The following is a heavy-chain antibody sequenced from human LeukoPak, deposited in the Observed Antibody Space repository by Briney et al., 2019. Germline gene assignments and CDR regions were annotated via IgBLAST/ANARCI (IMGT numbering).Heavy chain of an antibody. CDR3: ARDLTYYYDSSGRMGDAFDI. Sequence: GASVKVSCKASGGTFSSYAISWVRQAPGQGLEWMGGIIPIFGAANYAQKFQGRVTITADESTSTAYMELSSLRSEDTAVYYCARDLTYYYDSSGRMGDAFDIWGQGTMVTVSS. V-gene: IGHV1-69*13. D-gene: IGHD3-22*01. J-gene: IGHJ3*02. CDR1: GGTFSSYA. CDR2: IIPIFGAA.